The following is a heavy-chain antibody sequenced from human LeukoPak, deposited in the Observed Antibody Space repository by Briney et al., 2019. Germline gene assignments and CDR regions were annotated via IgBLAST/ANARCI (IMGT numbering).Heavy chain of an antibody. CDR2: IYPGDSDT. V-gene: IGHV5-51*01. Sequence: GESLKISCKGSGYSFTSYWIGWVRQMPGKGLEWMGIIYPGDSDTRYSPSFQGQVTISADKSISTAYLQWSSLKASDTAMYYCARSRGFMLSLHWFDPWGQGTLVTVSS. CDR3: ARSRGFMLSLHWFDP. J-gene: IGHJ5*02. D-gene: IGHD3-10*02. CDR1: GYSFTSYW.